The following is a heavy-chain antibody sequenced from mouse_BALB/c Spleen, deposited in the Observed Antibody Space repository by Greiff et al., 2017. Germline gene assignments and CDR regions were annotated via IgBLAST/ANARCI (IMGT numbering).Heavy chain of an antibody. D-gene: IGHD2-14*01. CDR2: ISSGGST. J-gene: IGHJ3*01. CDR3: ARPYYRYDGFAY. CDR1: GFTFSSYA. V-gene: IGHV5-6-5*01. Sequence: EVKVVESGGGLVKPGGSLKLSCAASGFTFSSYAMSWVRQTPEKRLEWVASISSGGSTYYPDSVKGRFTISRDNARNILYLQMSSLRSEDTAMYYCARPYYRYDGFAYWGQGTLVTVSA.